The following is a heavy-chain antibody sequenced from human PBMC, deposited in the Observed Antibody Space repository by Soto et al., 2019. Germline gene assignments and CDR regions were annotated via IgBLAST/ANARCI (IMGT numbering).Heavy chain of an antibody. J-gene: IGHJ5*02. CDR3: ARATVLITPNGFDP. V-gene: IGHV1-18*01. CDR1: GYTFTTYG. CDR2: ISTYNGNT. D-gene: IGHD3-22*01. Sequence: QVQLVQSAGEVKKPGASVKVSCKASGYTFTTYGITWVRQAPGQGLEYLGWISTYNGNTDFAQKVQNRVTFTTDTSTNTAYMELRSLRPDDTAVYYCARATVLITPNGFDPWGQGTLVTVSS.